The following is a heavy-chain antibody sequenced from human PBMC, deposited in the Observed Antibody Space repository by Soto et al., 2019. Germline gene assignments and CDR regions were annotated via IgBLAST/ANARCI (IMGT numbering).Heavy chain of an antibody. J-gene: IGHJ6*02. V-gene: IGHV3-66*01. Sequence: GGSLRLSCAASGFTVSSNYMSWVRQAPGKGLEWVSVIYSGGSTYYADSVKGRFTISRDNSKNTLYLQMNSLRAEDTAVYYCARVPPPSYGDYVNRYYYYYGMDVWGQGTTVTVS. CDR1: GFTVSSNY. D-gene: IGHD4-17*01. CDR3: ARVPPPSYGDYVNRYYYYYGMDV. CDR2: IYSGGST.